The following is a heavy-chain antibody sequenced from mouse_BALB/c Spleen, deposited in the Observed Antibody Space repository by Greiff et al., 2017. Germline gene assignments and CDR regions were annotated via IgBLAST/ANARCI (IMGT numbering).Heavy chain of an antibody. Sequence: QVQLQQSGAELMKPGASVKISCKATGYTFSSYWIEWVKQRPGPGLEWIGEMLPGRGSTNYNEKFKGKATFTADTSSNTAYMQLSSLTSEDSAVYYCARGATRITSDAMDYWGQGTSVTVSS. CDR2: MLPGRGST. J-gene: IGHJ4*01. V-gene: IGHV1-9*01. CDR1: GYTFSSYW. D-gene: IGHD2-4*01. CDR3: ARGATRITSDAMDY.